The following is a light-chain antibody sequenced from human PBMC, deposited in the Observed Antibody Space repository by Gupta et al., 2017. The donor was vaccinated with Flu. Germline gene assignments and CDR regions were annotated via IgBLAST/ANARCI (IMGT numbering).Light chain of an antibody. V-gene: IGLV2-14*01. CDR1: SSDIGAYNY. CDR3: SSYTGSGTV. J-gene: IGLJ3*02. CDR2: EVS. Sequence: QSALTQPASVSGSPGQSITISCTGTSSDIGAYNYVSRYQQHPNKAPRLMIYEVSNRPSGVSNRFSGSKSGNTASLTIAGRQAEDEDDYYCSSYTGSGTVFGGGTKVAVL.